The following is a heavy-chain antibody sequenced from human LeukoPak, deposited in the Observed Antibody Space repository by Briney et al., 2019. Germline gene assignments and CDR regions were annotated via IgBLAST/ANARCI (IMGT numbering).Heavy chain of an antibody. J-gene: IGHJ4*01. V-gene: IGHV4-59*01. Sequence: PSETLSLTCTVSGGSISSYYWSWIRQPPGKGLEWIGYIYYSGSTNYNPSLRSRVTVSVDTSKNQFSLKLSSVTAADTAVYYCARGDARGYSYGHFHFDHWGHGTLVTVSS. CDR3: ARGDARGYSYGHFHFDH. D-gene: IGHD5-18*01. CDR2: IYYSGST. CDR1: GGSISSYY.